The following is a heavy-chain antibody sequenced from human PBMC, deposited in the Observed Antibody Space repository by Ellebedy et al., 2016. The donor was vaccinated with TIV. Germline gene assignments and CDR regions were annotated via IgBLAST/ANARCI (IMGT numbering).Heavy chain of an antibody. V-gene: IGHV3-23*01. D-gene: IGHD1-26*01. J-gene: IGHJ4*02. CDR1: GFTFSSYA. CDR2: ISGSGGST. Sequence: GESLKISXAASGFTFSSYAMSWVRQAPGKGLEWVSAISGSGGSTYYADSVKGRFTISRDNSKNTLYLQMNSLRAEDTAVYYCAKEVGATILVDYWGQGTLVTVSS. CDR3: AKEVGATILVDY.